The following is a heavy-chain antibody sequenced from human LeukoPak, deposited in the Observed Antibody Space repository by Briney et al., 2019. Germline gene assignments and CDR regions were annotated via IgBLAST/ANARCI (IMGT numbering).Heavy chain of an antibody. Sequence: SETLSLTCTVSGGSIRSDYWSWIRQPPGRGLEWIGYIHYSGSTTYNPSLKSRVTISLGTSKNQFSLKLTSVTAADTAVYYCASALTTPGTTDFDYWGQGTLVTVSS. V-gene: IGHV4-59*01. CDR1: GGSIRSDY. CDR3: ASALTTPGTTDFDY. J-gene: IGHJ4*02. D-gene: IGHD1-7*01. CDR2: IHYSGST.